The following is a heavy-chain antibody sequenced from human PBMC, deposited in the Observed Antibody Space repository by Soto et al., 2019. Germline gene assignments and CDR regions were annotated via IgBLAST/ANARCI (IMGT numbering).Heavy chain of an antibody. V-gene: IGHV1-69*18. Sequence: QVQLVQSGTEVKKPGASVKVSCKASGGTFSRSGFHWVRQAPGQGLAWMGMIVPSVDTTNYAQKFQARVTISADQFTRTVDMELRSLRSENTVVYYCARCPQPPDTADPSAVDVWGPGTRVIVS. CDR3: ARCPQPPDTADPSAVDV. CDR1: GGTFSRSG. D-gene: IGHD5-18*01. CDR2: IVPSVDTT. J-gene: IGHJ6*01.